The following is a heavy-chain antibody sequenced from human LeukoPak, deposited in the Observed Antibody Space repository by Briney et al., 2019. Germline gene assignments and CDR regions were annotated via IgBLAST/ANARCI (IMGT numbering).Heavy chain of an antibody. CDR2: INHSGST. CDR1: GGSFSGYY. Sequence: PSETLSLTCAVYGGSFSGYYWSWIRQPPGKGLEWIGEINHSGSTNYNPSLKSRVTISVDTSKNQSSLKLSSVTAADTAVYYCATDLEENYYDSSGYFSIPWGQGTLVTVSS. V-gene: IGHV4-34*01. CDR3: ATDLEENYYDSSGYFSIP. D-gene: IGHD3-22*01. J-gene: IGHJ5*02.